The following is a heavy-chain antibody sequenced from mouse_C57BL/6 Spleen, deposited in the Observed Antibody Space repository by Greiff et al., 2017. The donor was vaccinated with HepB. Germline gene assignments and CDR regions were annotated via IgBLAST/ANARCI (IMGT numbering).Heavy chain of an antibody. CDR1: GYSITSGYY. J-gene: IGHJ2*01. CDR2: ISYDGSN. V-gene: IGHV3-6*01. Sequence: EVQLVESGPGLVKPSQSLSLTCSVTGYSITSGYYLNWIRQFPGNKLEWMGYISYDGSNNYNPSLKNRISIPRDTSKNQFFLKLNSVTTEDTATYYCARGDGYYPLDYWGQGTTLTVSS. D-gene: IGHD2-3*01. CDR3: ARGDGYYPLDY.